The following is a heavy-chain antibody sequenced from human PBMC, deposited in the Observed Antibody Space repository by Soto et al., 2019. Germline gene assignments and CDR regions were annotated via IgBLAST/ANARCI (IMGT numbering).Heavy chain of an antibody. Sequence: LRLSCAASGFTFSSYEMNWVRQAPGKGLEWVSYISSSGSTIYYADSVKGRFTISRDNAKNSLYLQMNSLRAEDTAVYYCARDELQCSDFYWYFELWGRGTLVTVSS. V-gene: IGHV3-48*03. CDR1: GFTFSSYE. J-gene: IGHJ2*01. D-gene: IGHD3-10*01. CDR3: ARDELQCSDFYWYFEL. CDR2: ISSSGSTI.